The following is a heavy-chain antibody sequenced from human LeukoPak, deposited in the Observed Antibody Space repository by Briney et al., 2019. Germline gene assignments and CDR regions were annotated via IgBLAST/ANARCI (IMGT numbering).Heavy chain of an antibody. Sequence: SVKVSCKASGGTFSSYAISWVRQAPGQGLEWMGGIIPVFGTANYAQKFQGRVTITADESTSTAYMELSSLRSEDTAVYYCARDRVVGLGIDNAFDIWGHGTMVTVPS. CDR2: IIPVFGTA. CDR3: ARDRVVGLGIDNAFDI. J-gene: IGHJ3*02. D-gene: IGHD2-15*01. CDR1: GGTFSSYA. V-gene: IGHV1-69*01.